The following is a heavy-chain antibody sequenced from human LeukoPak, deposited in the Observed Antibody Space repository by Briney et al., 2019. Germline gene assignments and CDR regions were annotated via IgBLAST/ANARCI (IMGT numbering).Heavy chain of an antibody. J-gene: IGHJ4*02. V-gene: IGHV5-51*01. Sequence: GEPLKISCKGSGYSFTSYWIGWVRQMPGKGLEWMGIIYPGDSDTRYSPSFQGQVTISVDKSISTAYLQWSSLKASDTAMYYCARSSSMVRGVIGSDYWGQGTLVTVSS. CDR3: ARSSSMVRGVIGSDY. CDR1: GYSFTSYW. D-gene: IGHD3-10*01. CDR2: IYPGDSDT.